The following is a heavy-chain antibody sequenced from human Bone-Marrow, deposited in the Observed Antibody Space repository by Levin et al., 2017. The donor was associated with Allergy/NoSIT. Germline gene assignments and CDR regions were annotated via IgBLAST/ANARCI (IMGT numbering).Heavy chain of an antibody. CDR2: IWSDGSNK. CDR1: AFTFSNYG. V-gene: IGHV3-33*01. Sequence: GESLKISCAASAFTFSNYGMNWVRQAPGKGLEWVAVIWSDGSNKYYADSVKGRFTISRDNSKNTLYLQMNSLRAEDTAVYYCARSYSSGWYEGYSDYWGQGTLVTVSS. J-gene: IGHJ4*02. D-gene: IGHD6-19*01. CDR3: ARSYSSGWYEGYSDY.